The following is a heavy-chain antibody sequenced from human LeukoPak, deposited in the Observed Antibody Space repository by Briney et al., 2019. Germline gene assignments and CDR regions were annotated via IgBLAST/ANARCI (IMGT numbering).Heavy chain of an antibody. CDR2: IWYDGSNK. CDR3: ARDSYCGGDCYSAGDAFGI. Sequence: PGGSLRLSCAASGFTFSSYGMHWVRQAPGKGLEWVAVIWYDGSNKYYADSVKGRFTISRDNSKNTLYLQMNSLRAEDTAVYYCARDSYCGGDCYSAGDAFGIWGQGTMVTVSS. J-gene: IGHJ3*02. CDR1: GFTFSSYG. V-gene: IGHV3-33*01. D-gene: IGHD2-21*02.